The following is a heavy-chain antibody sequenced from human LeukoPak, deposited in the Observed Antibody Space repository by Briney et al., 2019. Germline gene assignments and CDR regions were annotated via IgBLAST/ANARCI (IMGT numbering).Heavy chain of an antibody. CDR1: GGSISSYY. Sequence: SETLSLTCTVSGGSISSYYWSWIRQPPGRGLEWIGSIYHSGSTYYNPSLKSRVTISVDTSKNQFSLKLSSVTAADTAVYYCARIAAAGTRIDYWGQGTLVTVSS. V-gene: IGHV4-59*08. CDR2: IYHSGST. CDR3: ARIAAAGTRIDY. J-gene: IGHJ4*02. D-gene: IGHD6-13*01.